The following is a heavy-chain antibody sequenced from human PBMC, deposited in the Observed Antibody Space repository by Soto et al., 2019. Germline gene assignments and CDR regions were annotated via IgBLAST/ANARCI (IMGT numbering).Heavy chain of an antibody. CDR1: GFTFNTYS. V-gene: IGHV3-64*04. CDR3: AKEVDGFDY. J-gene: IGHJ4*02. CDR2: IGSDGGSA. Sequence: GGSLRLSCSASGFTFNTYSIHWVRQAPGKGLEYVSDIGSDGGSAYYADSVKGRFTISRDNSKNTLYLQMNSLRAEDTAVYYCAKEVDGFDYWGQGTLVTVSS.